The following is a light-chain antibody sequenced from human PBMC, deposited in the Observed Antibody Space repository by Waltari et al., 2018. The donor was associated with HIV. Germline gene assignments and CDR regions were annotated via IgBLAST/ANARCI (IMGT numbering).Light chain of an antibody. CDR1: ESIISY. CDR2: GTS. Sequence: DINMTQSPSSLSASVGDRVTITCRASESIISYLNWYHQSPGKAPTLLIFGTSTPQDGVPSRFSGSGSETEFALSIAGLQREDFGTYFCQQTFSPPRTFGPGT. J-gene: IGKJ2*01. CDR3: QQTFSPPRT. V-gene: IGKV1-39*01.